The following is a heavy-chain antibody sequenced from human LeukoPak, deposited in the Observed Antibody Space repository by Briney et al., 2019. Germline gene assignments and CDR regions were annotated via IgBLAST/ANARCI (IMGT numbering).Heavy chain of an antibody. CDR1: GGTFSSYT. CDR3: ARGIDSSGVDY. V-gene: IGHV1-69*02. J-gene: IGHJ4*02. D-gene: IGHD6-19*01. Sequence: AAKVSCKASGGTFSSYTISWVPQAPGQRLEWVGKIIPILLIANYAKKFQGRVTIPADKSTSTAYMELSSLRSEDTAVYYCARGIDSSGVDYWGQGTLVTVSS. CDR2: IIPILLIA.